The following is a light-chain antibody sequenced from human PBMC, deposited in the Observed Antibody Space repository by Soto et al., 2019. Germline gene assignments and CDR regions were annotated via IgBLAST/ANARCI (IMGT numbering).Light chain of an antibody. CDR2: DTS. Sequence: IVLTQSPGTLSLSPGEGATLSCRASQSISNNALAWYQHKPGQAPRLLIYDTSSRATGIPDRFSGSGSGTDFTLTISRLEPEDFAVYFCQHYGTSPMTFGQGTRLEIK. CDR3: QHYGTSPMT. CDR1: QSISNNA. V-gene: IGKV3-20*01. J-gene: IGKJ5*01.